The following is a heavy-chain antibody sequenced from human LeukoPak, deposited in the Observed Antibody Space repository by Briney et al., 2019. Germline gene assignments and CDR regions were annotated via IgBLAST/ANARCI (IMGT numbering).Heavy chain of an antibody. CDR2: IYQSGST. V-gene: IGHV4-38-2*02. J-gene: IGHJ4*02. D-gene: IGHD3-22*01. Sequence: SETLSLTCSVSGYSIRSGYHWAWIRQSPGKGLEWLGSIYQSGSTYDNPSLKSRVTMSVDTSRNQFSLNMRHVTAADTAVYYCAREILYDSTGYYLWGQGTLVTVSS. CDR3: AREILYDSTGYYL. CDR1: GYSIRSGYH.